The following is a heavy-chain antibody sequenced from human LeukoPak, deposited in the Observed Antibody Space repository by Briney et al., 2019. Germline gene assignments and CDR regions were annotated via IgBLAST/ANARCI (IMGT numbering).Heavy chain of an antibody. V-gene: IGHV4-59*01. CDR2: ISDSGDT. CDR3: ARDSYYDTSGYFNDTFDM. J-gene: IGHJ3*02. Sequence: SETLSLTCTVSGVSISSYYWSWIRQPPGKGLEWIGHISDSGDTNYNPSLKSRVTISVDTYKKQFSLKLSSVTTADTAVYYCARDSYYDTSGYFNDTFDMWGQGTLVTVSS. D-gene: IGHD3-22*01. CDR1: GVSISSYY.